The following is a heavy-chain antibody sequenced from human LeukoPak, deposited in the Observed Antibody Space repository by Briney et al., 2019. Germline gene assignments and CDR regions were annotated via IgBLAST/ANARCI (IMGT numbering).Heavy chain of an antibody. CDR3: ARAHTRGDFWSGHNWFDP. CDR2: IIPIFGTA. V-gene: IGHV1-69*06. Sequence: SVKVSCKASGGTFSSYAISWVRQAPGQGLEWMGGIIPIFGTANYAQKFQGRVTITADKSTSTAYMELSSLRSEDTAVYYCARAHTRGDFWSGHNWFDPWGQGTLVTVSS. D-gene: IGHD3-3*01. J-gene: IGHJ5*02. CDR1: GGTFSSYA.